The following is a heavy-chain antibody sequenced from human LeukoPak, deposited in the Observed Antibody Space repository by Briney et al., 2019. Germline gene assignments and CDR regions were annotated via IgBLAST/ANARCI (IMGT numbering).Heavy chain of an antibody. J-gene: IGHJ4*02. D-gene: IGHD3-10*01. Sequence: GASVKVSCKASGYTFTGYYMHWVRQAPGQGLEWMGWINPNSGGTNYAQKFQGRVTMTRDTSISTAYMELSRLRSDDTAVYYCAREWGWEPKGSYGSGSYYKAGFDYWGQGTLVTVSS. CDR3: AREWGWEPKGSYGSGSYYKAGFDY. CDR2: INPNSGGT. V-gene: IGHV1-2*02. CDR1: GYTFTGYY.